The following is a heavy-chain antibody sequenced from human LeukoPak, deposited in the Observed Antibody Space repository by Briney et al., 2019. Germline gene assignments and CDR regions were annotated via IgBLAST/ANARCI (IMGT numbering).Heavy chain of an antibody. CDR3: ARGEVGATTSFFDY. CDR2: IYYSGST. J-gene: IGHJ4*02. Sequence: SETLSLTCTVSGGSISSYYWSWIRQPPGKGLEWIGYIYYSGSTNYNPSLKSRVTISVDTSKNQFSLKLSSVTAADTAVYYCARGEVGATTSFFDYWGQGTLVTVSS. V-gene: IGHV4-59*01. CDR1: GGSISSYY. D-gene: IGHD1-26*01.